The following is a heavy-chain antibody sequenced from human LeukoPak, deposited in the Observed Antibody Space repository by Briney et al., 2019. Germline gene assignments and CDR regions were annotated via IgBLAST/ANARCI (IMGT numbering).Heavy chain of an antibody. CDR1: GFTFSSYW. CDR2: INSDGRRT. CDR3: ARESMELVRFDF. Sequence: PGGSLRLSCAASGFTFSSYWMHWVRQAQGKGLVWVSNINSDGRRTNYADSVKGRFTIYRDNAKNTLYLQMNSLRAEDTAVYYCARESMELVRFDFWGQGTLVTVSS. V-gene: IGHV3-74*01. D-gene: IGHD6-13*01. J-gene: IGHJ4*02.